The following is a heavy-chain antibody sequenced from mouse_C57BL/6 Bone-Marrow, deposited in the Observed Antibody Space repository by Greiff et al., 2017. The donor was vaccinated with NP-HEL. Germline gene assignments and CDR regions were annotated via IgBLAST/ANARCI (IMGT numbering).Heavy chain of an antibody. CDR1: GYTFTSYW. Sequence: QVQLQQPGAELVKPGASVKLSCKASGYTFTSYWMHWVKQRPGRGLEWIGRIDPNSGGTKYNEKFKSKATLTVDKPSSTAYMQLSILTSEDSAVYYCASGWLRQGYYYAMDYWGQGTSVTVSS. CDR3: ASGWLRQGYYYAMDY. V-gene: IGHV1-72*01. D-gene: IGHD2-2*01. CDR2: IDPNSGGT. J-gene: IGHJ4*01.